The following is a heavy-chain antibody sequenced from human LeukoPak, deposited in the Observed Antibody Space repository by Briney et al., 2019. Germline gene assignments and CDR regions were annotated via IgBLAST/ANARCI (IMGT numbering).Heavy chain of an antibody. CDR2: IYTSGSL. V-gene: IGHV4-4*07. Sequence: PSETLSLTCSVSGGSISSYYWSWIRQSAGKELEWIGRIYTSGSLNYNPSLKSRITMSGDTSKNQFSLKLSSVTAADTAVYYCAREHPEYSSSSLPYYFDYWGQGTLVTVSS. J-gene: IGHJ4*02. CDR3: AREHPEYSSSSLPYYFDY. D-gene: IGHD6-6*01. CDR1: GGSISSYY.